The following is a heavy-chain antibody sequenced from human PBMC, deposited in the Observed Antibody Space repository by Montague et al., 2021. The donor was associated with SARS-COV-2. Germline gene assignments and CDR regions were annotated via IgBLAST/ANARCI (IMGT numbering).Heavy chain of an antibody. CDR2: MSYDGSNK. D-gene: IGHD3-16*02. V-gene: IGHV3-30-3*01. J-gene: IGHJ4*02. Sequence: SLRLSCAASGFTFSSYAMHWVRQAPGKGLEWVAVMSYDGSNKYYADSVKGRFTISRDNSKNTLYLQMNCLRAEDTAVYYCARGRGSYRSDFDYWGQGTLVTVSS. CDR1: GFTFSSYA. CDR3: ARGRGSYRSDFDY.